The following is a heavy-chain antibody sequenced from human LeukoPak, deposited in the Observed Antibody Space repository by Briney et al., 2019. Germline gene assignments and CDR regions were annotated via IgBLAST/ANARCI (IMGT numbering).Heavy chain of an antibody. V-gene: IGHV1-8*02. CDR3: ARGRRYFVVVPAAYDPDY. CDR2: MNPNSGKT. CDR1: GYTFPTYD. J-gene: IGHJ4*02. D-gene: IGHD2-2*01. Sequence: GASVKVSCKASGYTFPTYDINWVRQATGQGLEWMGWMNPNSGKTGYSQKFQGRITITRNTSISTAYMELSSLRFEDTAVYYCARGRRYFVVVPAAYDPDYWGQGTLVTVSS.